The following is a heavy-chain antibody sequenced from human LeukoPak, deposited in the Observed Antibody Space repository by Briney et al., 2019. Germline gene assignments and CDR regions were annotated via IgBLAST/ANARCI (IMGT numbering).Heavy chain of an antibody. CDR3: ASPATYYGSGSYYY. CDR2: ISSSGSTI. J-gene: IGHJ4*02. V-gene: IGHV3-11*01. D-gene: IGHD3-10*01. Sequence: PGGSLRLSSAASGFTFSDYYMSWIRQAPGKGLEWVSYISSSGSTIYYADSVKGRFTISRDNAKNSLYLQMNSLRAEDTAVYYCASPATYYGSGSYYYWGQGTLVTVSS. CDR1: GFTFSDYY.